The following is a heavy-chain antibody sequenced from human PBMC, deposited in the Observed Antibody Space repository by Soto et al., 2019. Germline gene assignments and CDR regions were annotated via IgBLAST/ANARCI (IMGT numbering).Heavy chain of an antibody. V-gene: IGHV3-23*01. Sequence: GGSLRLSCAASGFTFSSYAMSWVRQAPGKGLEWVSAISGNAGSTYYADSVKGRFTISRDNSKNTLYLQMNSLRAEDTAVYYCAKDNVVVPAAMASFDYWGQGTLVTVSS. CDR2: ISGNAGST. CDR1: GFTFSSYA. CDR3: AKDNVVVPAAMASFDY. J-gene: IGHJ4*02. D-gene: IGHD2-2*01.